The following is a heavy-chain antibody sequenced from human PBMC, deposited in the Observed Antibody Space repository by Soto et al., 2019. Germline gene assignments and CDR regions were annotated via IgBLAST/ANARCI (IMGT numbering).Heavy chain of an antibody. Sequence: GGSLRLSCAASGFTFSSCSMNWVRQAPGKGLEWVSSISSSSSYIYYADSVKGRFTISRDNAKNSLYLQMNSLRAEDTAVYYCARDCSSTSKNYYYYYMDVWGKGTTVTVSS. CDR3: ARDCSSTSKNYYYYYMDV. J-gene: IGHJ6*03. CDR2: ISSSSSYI. CDR1: GFTFSSCS. V-gene: IGHV3-21*01. D-gene: IGHD2-2*01.